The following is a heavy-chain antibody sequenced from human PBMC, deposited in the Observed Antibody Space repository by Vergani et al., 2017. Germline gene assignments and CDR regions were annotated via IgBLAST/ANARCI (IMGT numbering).Heavy chain of an antibody. D-gene: IGHD2/OR15-2a*01. CDR2: IYTSGST. CDR3: ARRRGAVDENIENWFDP. Sequence: QVQLQESGPGLVKPSQTLSLTCTVSGGSISSGSYYWSWIRQPAGKGLEWIGRIYTSGSTNYNPSLKSRVTISVDTSKNQFSLKLSSVTAADTAVYYCARRRGAVDENIENWFDPWGQGTLVTVSS. J-gene: IGHJ5*02. V-gene: IGHV4-61*02. CDR1: GGSISSGSYY.